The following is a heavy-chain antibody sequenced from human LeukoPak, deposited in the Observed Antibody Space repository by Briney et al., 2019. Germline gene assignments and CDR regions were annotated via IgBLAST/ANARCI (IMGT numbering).Heavy chain of an antibody. CDR3: TTEYRDSSGWYGAFDI. CDR2: IKSKTDGGAT. D-gene: IGHD6-19*01. CDR1: GFISTNAW. J-gene: IGHJ3*02. V-gene: IGHV3-15*01. Sequence: PGGSLRLSCAASGFISTNAWMSWVRQAPGKGLEWVGRIKSKTDGGATDFAAPVKGRFTISGDDSKNTLYLQMNSLKIEDTAVYYCTTEYRDSSGWYGAFDIWGQGTMVTVSS.